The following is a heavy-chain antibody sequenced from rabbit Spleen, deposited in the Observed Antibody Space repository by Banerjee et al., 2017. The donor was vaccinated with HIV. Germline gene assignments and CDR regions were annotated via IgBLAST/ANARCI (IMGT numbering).Heavy chain of an antibody. D-gene: IGHD6-1*01. V-gene: IGHV1S45*01. J-gene: IGHJ3*01. CDR1: RFSFSKSYW. CDR3: ARGIPYGFAGEAYPPYAMDL. Sequence: QEQLEESGGDLVKPEGSLTLTCTASRFSFSKSYWICWVRQAPGKGLEWIACIYAGSSGTTYYASWAKGRFTISITSSTTVTLQMTSLTAADTATYFCARGIPYGFAGEAYPPYAMDLWGPGTLVTVS. CDR2: IYAGSSGTT.